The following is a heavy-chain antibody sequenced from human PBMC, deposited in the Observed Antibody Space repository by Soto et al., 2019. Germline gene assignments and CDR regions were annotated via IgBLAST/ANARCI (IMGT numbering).Heavy chain of an antibody. CDR2: ISAYNGNT. CDR1: GYTFTSYG. CDR3: ARDLFERAWGHWFDP. Sequence: QVQLAQSGAEVKKPGASVKVSCKASGYTFTSYGISWVRQAPGQGLEWMGWISAYNGNTNYAQKLQGRVTMTKDTSTSTAYMELRSLRSDDTAVYYCARDLFERAWGHWFDPWGQGTLVTVSS. V-gene: IGHV1-18*01. J-gene: IGHJ5*02. D-gene: IGHD3-16*01.